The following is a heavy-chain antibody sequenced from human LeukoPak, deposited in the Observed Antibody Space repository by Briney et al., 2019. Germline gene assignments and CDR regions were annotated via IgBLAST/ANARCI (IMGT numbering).Heavy chain of an antibody. CDR1: GFTFSSYS. Sequence: PGGSLRLSCAASGFTFSSYSMNWVRQAPGKGLEWVSSISSSSSYIYYGDSVKGRFTISRDNAKNSLYLQMNSLRAEDTAVYYCASDVSGYEIGYWGQGTLVTVSS. V-gene: IGHV3-21*01. D-gene: IGHD3-22*01. J-gene: IGHJ4*02. CDR3: ASDVSGYEIGY. CDR2: ISSSSSYI.